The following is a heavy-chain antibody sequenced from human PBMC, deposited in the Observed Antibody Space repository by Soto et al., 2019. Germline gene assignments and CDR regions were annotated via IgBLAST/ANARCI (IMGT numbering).Heavy chain of an antibody. CDR1: GGTFSSYA. CDR3: AREWEQQLDKYYYYGMDV. D-gene: IGHD6-13*01. Sequence: SVKVSCKASGGTFSSYAISWVRQAPGQGLEWMGGIIPIFGTANYAQKFQARVTITADESTSTAYMELSSLRSEDTAVYYCAREWEQQLDKYYYYGMDVWGQGTTVTVSS. V-gene: IGHV1-69*13. CDR2: IIPIFGTA. J-gene: IGHJ6*02.